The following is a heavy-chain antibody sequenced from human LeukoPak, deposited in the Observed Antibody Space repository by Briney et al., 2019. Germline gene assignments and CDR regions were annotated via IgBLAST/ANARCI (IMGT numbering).Heavy chain of an antibody. Sequence: SETLSLTCAVSGGSISSSNWWSWVRQPPGKGLEWIGEIYHSGSTNYNPSLKSRVTISVDTSKNQFSLKLSSVTAADTAVYYCARDRGYSSSWYSPHLQLTWFDPWGQGTLVTVSS. V-gene: IGHV4-4*02. CDR2: IYHSGST. D-gene: IGHD6-13*01. CDR3: ARDRGYSSSWYSPHLQLTWFDP. CDR1: GGSISSSNW. J-gene: IGHJ5*02.